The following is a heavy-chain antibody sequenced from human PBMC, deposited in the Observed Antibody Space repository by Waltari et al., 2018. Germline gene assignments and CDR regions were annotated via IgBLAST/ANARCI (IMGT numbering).Heavy chain of an antibody. CDR1: GGSISSSSYY. CDR2: IYYSGST. J-gene: IGHJ4*02. Sequence: QLQLQESGPGLVKPSETLSLTCTVSGGSISSSSYYWGWIRQPPGKGLEWIGSIYYSGSTYYNPSLKSRVTISVDTSKNQFSLKLSSVTAADTAVYYCARDSAGDIFDYWGQGTLVTVSS. D-gene: IGHD7-27*01. V-gene: IGHV4-39*07. CDR3: ARDSAGDIFDY.